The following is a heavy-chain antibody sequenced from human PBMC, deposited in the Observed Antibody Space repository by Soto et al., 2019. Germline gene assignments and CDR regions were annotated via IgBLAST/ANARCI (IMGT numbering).Heavy chain of an antibody. CDR2: IYYSGST. Sequence: QVQLQESGPGLVKPSETLSLTCTVSGGSISSYYWSWIRQPPGKGLEWIGYIYYSGSTNYNPSLKSRVTISVDTSNNQFSLKLSSVTAADTAVYYCARAWGEAFDYWGQGTLVTVSS. V-gene: IGHV4-59*01. J-gene: IGHJ4*02. D-gene: IGHD3-16*01. CDR1: GGSISSYY. CDR3: ARAWGEAFDY.